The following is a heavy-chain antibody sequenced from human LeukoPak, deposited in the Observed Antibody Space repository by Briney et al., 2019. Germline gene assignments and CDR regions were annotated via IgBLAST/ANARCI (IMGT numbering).Heavy chain of an antibody. CDR1: GFRFVSHA. J-gene: IGHJ6*02. CDR2: IWYDGSNK. CDR3: ARDGQQLAPYAMDV. D-gene: IGHD6-13*01. Sequence: GRSLRLSCAASGFRFVSHAVHWVRQAPGKGLEWLAQIWYDGSNKYYVDSVKGRFTTSRDNSKNTVYLQMNSLRAEDTAVYFCARDGQQLAPYAMDVWGQGTTVTVSS. V-gene: IGHV3-33*01.